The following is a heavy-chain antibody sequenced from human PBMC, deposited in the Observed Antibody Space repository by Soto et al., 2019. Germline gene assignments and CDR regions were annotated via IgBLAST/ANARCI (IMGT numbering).Heavy chain of an antibody. D-gene: IGHD2-2*01. CDR1: GGTFSSYA. V-gene: IGHV1-69*01. CDR3: ARVGYGFVVVPAAMDYYYYYGMDV. CDR2: IIPIFGTA. J-gene: IGHJ6*02. Sequence: QVQLVQSGAEVKKPGSSVKVSCKASGGTFSSYAISWVRQAPGQGLEWMGGIIPIFGTANYAQKFQGRVTITADQSTSRAYMEMRSLGYEDTAVYYCARVGYGFVVVPAAMDYYYYYGMDVWGQGTTVTVSS.